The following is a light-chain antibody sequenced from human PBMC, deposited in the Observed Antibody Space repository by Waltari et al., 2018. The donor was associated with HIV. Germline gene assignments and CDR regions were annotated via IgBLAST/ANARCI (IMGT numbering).Light chain of an antibody. Sequence: ELVLTQSPATLSLSHGQRATLPCGASQSVSMKLAWYQQKPGLAPRLVIYDSSDRAIGIPDRFSGSGSGTDFTLTISRVEPEDFAVYDCQQYGGSPLTFGGGTKVEIK. CDR2: DSS. CDR3: QQYGGSPLT. V-gene: IGKV3D-20*01. J-gene: IGKJ4*01. CDR1: QSVSMK.